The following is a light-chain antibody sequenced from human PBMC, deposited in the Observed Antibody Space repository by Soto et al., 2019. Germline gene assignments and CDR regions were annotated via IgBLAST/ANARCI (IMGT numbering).Light chain of an antibody. CDR3: CSYAGNSTPYV. CDR1: SSDVGNYDL. CDR2: EGS. V-gene: IGLV2-23*01. J-gene: IGLJ1*01. Sequence: QSVLTQPASVSGSPGQSITISCTGTSSDVGNYDLVSWYRQHPGKAPKLIIYEGSKRPSGLSNRFSGSKSGNTASLTISGLQAEDEADYYCCSYAGNSTPYVFGTGTKVTVL.